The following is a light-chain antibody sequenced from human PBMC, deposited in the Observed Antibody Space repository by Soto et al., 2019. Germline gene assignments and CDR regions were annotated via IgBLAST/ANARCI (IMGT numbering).Light chain of an antibody. Sequence: IQMTQFPSTLSASVGDRVTITCRASQTISNWLAWYQQKPGQAPKLLIYKASTLESGVPSRFSGSGSGTEFTLTISSLQPEDFATYYCQQYNSYSQTFGQGTKVDIK. CDR3: QQYNSYSQT. J-gene: IGKJ1*01. CDR1: QTISNW. CDR2: KAS. V-gene: IGKV1-5*03.